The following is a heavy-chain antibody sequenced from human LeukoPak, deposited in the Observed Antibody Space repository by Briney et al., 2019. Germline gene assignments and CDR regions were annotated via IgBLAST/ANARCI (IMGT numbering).Heavy chain of an antibody. CDR2: ISTLDGST. CDR1: GLTFSTND. CDR3: ARDAGSGYFDY. J-gene: IGHJ4*02. V-gene: IGHV3-23*01. Sequence: GGSLRLSCAASGLTFSTNDMSWVRQAPGKGLEWVSAISTLDGSTHYADSVKGRFTISRDNAKNSLYLQMNGLRDEDTAVYYCARDAGSGYFDYWGQGTLVTVSS. D-gene: IGHD6-19*01.